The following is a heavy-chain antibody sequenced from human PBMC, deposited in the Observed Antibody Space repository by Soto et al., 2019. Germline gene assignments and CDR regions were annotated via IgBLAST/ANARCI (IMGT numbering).Heavy chain of an antibody. D-gene: IGHD2-15*01. J-gene: IGHJ5*02. V-gene: IGHV4-31*03. Sequence: SETLSLTCTVSGGSISSGGYYWSWIRQHPGKXXEWIGYIYYSGSTYYNPSLKSRVTISVDTSKNQFSLKLSSVTAADTAVYYCARELYCSGGSCYSRADWFDPWGQGTLVTVSS. CDR3: ARELYCSGGSCYSRADWFDP. CDR1: GGSISSGGYY. CDR2: IYYSGST.